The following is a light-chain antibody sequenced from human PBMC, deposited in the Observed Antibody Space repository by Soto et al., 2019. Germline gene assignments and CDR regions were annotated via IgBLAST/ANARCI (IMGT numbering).Light chain of an antibody. Sequence: EIVMTQSPATLSVSPGERATLSCRASQSISSYLAWYLQKPGQAPRLLIYGASDRATGIPDRFSGSGSGTDFTLTVSSLQPEDFAVYYCQHDYNLLTFGGGTKVDNK. J-gene: IGKJ4*01. CDR3: QHDYNLLT. V-gene: IGKV3D-15*01. CDR2: GAS. CDR1: QSISSY.